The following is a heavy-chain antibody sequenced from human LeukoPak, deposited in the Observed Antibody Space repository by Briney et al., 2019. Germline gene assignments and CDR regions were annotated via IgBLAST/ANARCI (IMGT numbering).Heavy chain of an antibody. J-gene: IGHJ4*02. CDR2: IYPDDSDT. D-gene: IGHD4-17*01. CDR1: GYSFTSYW. CDR3: ARHYPGGDYFIDY. V-gene: IGHV5-51*01. Sequence: GESLKISCQVSGYSFTSYWIGWVRQMPGKGLEWVGIIYPDDSDTRYSPSFQDQVTISADKSISTAYLQWSSLKASDTAMYYCARHYPGGDYFIDYWGQGTLVTVSS.